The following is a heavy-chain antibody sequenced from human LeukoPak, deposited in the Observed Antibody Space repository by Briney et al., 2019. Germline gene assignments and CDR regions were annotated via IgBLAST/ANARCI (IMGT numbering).Heavy chain of an antibody. CDR3: AREDPQTTVPEGLDV. Sequence: SEALSLTCAVSGGSISSYYWSWLRQPPGRGLEWIGYIYYSGTTNYNPSLKSRVTISVDTSKNQFSLKLTSVTAADTAVYYCAREDPQTTVPEGLDVWGQGTTVTVSS. D-gene: IGHD4-17*01. J-gene: IGHJ6*02. V-gene: IGHV4-59*01. CDR2: IYYSGTT. CDR1: GGSISSYY.